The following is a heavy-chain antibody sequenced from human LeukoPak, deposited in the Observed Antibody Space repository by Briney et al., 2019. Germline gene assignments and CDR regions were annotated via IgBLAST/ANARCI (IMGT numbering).Heavy chain of an antibody. CDR2: FSPGDSDS. CDR3: ARRIPSYYYFEY. CDR1: GYSFTNYW. D-gene: IGHD2-21*01. J-gene: IGHJ4*02. Sequence: GESLKISCQGSGYSFTNYWIGWVRQMPGKDLEWMGIFSPGDSDSRYSPSFRGQVTISADKSISTAYLQWSSLKASDTAMYYCARRIPSYYYFEYWGQGTLVTVSS. V-gene: IGHV5-51*01.